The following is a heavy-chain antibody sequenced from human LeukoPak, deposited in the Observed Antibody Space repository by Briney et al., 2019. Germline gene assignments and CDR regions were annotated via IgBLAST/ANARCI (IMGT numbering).Heavy chain of an antibody. CDR3: ASDKSSTGDY. Sequence: PGRSLRLSCAASGFTFSSYAMHWVRQAPGKGLEWVAVISYDGSNKYYADSVKGRFTISRDNSKNTLYLQMNSLRAEDTAVYYCASDKSSTGDYWGQGTLVTVSS. CDR1: GFTFSSYA. J-gene: IGHJ4*02. CDR2: ISYDGSNK. D-gene: IGHD6-13*01. V-gene: IGHV3-30-3*01.